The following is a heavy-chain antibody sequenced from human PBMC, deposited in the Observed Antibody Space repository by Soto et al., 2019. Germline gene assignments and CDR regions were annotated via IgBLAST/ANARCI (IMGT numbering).Heavy chain of an antibody. CDR3: ARASIVVVVAVTRSGFDP. D-gene: IGHD2-15*01. Sequence: GGSLRLSCAASGFTFSSYAMSWVRQAPGKGLEWVAVISYDGSNKYYADSVKGRFTISRDNSKNTLYLRMNSLRAEDTAVYYCARASIVVVVAVTRSGFDPWGQGTLVTVSS. CDR1: GFTFSSYA. V-gene: IGHV3-30-3*01. CDR2: ISYDGSNK. J-gene: IGHJ5*02.